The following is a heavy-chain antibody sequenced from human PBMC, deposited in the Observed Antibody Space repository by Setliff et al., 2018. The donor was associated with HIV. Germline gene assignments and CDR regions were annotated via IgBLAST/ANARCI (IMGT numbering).Heavy chain of an antibody. CDR3: ASSRPPDDSSGYLDH. V-gene: IGHV3-7*03. D-gene: IGHD3-22*01. J-gene: IGHJ4*01. CDR1: GFTFSNSW. Sequence: PGGSLRLSCAASGFTFSNSWMTWVRQAPGKGLEWVANIKKDGSDKFHVDSVKGRFAISRDNAKNSLNLEMNSLRAEDTAIYYCASSRPPDDSSGYLDHWGQGTLVTVSS. CDR2: IKKDGSDK.